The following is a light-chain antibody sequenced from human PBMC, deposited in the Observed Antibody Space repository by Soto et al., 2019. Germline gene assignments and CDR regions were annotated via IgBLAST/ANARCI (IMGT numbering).Light chain of an antibody. CDR2: RNT. J-gene: IGLJ1*01. V-gene: IGLV1-47*01. CDR3: EAWDDSLSVYV. CDR1: SSDVGGYDY. Sequence: QSALTQPASVSGSPGQSITISCTGTSSDVGGYDYVSWYQQLPGTAPKLLIFRNTQRPSGVPDRFSDSKSGTSASLAISGLRSEDEADYYCEAWDDSLSVYVFGTGTKVTVL.